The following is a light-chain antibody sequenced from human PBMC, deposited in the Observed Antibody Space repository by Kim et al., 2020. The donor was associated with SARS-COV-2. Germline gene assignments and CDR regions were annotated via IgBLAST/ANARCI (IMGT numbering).Light chain of an antibody. CDR1: QSVSSN. Sequence: EIVMTQSPAPLSVSPGERATLSCRASQSVSSNLVWYQQKPGQAPRLLIYGASTRATGIPARFSGSGSGTEFTLTISSLQSEDFAVYYCQRYNNWPRTFGQGTKVDIK. CDR2: GAS. CDR3: QRYNNWPRT. J-gene: IGKJ1*01. V-gene: IGKV3-15*01.